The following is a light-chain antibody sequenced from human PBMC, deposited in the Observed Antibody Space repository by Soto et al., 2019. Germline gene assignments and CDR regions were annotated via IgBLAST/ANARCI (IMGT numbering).Light chain of an antibody. CDR3: QQYKNWLTWT. V-gene: IGKV3-15*01. CDR1: QDIRSS. J-gene: IGKJ1*01. CDR2: GAS. Sequence: EIVMTQSPATLSVSPGERVTLSCRASQDIRSSLAWYQQKPGQAPRLLIYGASTRATGIPARFSGSGSGTEFTLTISSLQSEDLAVYYCQQYKNWLTWTFGQGTKVEI.